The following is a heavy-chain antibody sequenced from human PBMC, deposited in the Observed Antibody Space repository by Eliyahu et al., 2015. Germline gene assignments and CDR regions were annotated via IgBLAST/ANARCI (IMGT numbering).Heavy chain of an antibody. Sequence: EVQLVESGGGLVQPGGSLRLSCAASGFTFSSYDMHWVRQATGKGLEWVSAIGTAGDTYYPGSVKGRFTISRENAKNSLYLQMNSLRAGDTAVYYCARAYCSGGSCYSQVDYWGQGTLVTVSS. CDR3: ARAYCSGGSCYSQVDY. CDR2: IGTAGDT. CDR1: GFTFSSYD. V-gene: IGHV3-13*01. J-gene: IGHJ4*02. D-gene: IGHD2-15*01.